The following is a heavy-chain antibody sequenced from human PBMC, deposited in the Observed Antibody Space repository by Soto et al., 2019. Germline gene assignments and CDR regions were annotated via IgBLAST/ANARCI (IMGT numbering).Heavy chain of an antibody. CDR3: ATWSAYCGGDCYTFDY. J-gene: IGHJ4*02. Sequence: QVQLVQSGAEVKKPGSSVKVSCKASGGTFSSYTISWVRQAPGQGLEWMGRIIPILGIANYAQKFQGRVTITADKSTSTAYMELSSLRSEDTAVYYCATWSAYCGGDCYTFDYWGQGTLVTVSS. CDR1: GGTFSSYT. CDR2: IIPILGIA. V-gene: IGHV1-69*02. D-gene: IGHD2-21*02.